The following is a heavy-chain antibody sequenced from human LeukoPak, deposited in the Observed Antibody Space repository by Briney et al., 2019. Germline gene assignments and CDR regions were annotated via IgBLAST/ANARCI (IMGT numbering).Heavy chain of an antibody. CDR2: IIPIFGTA. Sequence: GASVKVSFKASGGTFSSYAISWVRQAPGQGLEWMGGIIPIFGTANYAQKFQGRVTITADESTSTAYMELSSLRSEDTAVYYCATPRPDCNSTSCYSHDAFDIWGQGTMVTVSS. J-gene: IGHJ3*02. V-gene: IGHV1-69*13. D-gene: IGHD2-2*01. CDR1: GGTFSSYA. CDR3: ATPRPDCNSTSCYSHDAFDI.